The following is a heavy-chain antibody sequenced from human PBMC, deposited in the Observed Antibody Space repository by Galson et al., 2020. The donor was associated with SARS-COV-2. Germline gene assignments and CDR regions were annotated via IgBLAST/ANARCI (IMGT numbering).Heavy chain of an antibody. D-gene: IGHD6-13*01. CDR2: INHSGST. CDR1: GGSFSGYY. J-gene: IGHJ4*02. V-gene: IGHV4-34*01. Sequence: SETLSLTCAVYGGSFSGYYWSWIRQPPGKGLEWIGEINHSGSTNYNPSLKSRVTISVDTSKNQFSLKLSSVTAADTAVYYCARGRLSDKQPIDYWGQGTLVTVSS. CDR3: ARGRLSDKQPIDY.